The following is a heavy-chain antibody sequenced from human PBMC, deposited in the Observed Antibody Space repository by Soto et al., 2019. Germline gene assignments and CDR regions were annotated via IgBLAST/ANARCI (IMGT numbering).Heavy chain of an antibody. D-gene: IGHD3-22*01. Sequence: GGSLRLSCSASGFTFSSYAMHWVRQAPGKGLEYVSAISSNGGSTYYADSVKGRFTISRDNSKSTLYLQMSSLTTEDTAVYYCVKGEYYYDGSAYYPFDYWGQGRMVTVSS. CDR1: GFTFSSYA. V-gene: IGHV3-64D*06. CDR2: ISSNGGST. J-gene: IGHJ4*02. CDR3: VKGEYYYDGSAYYPFDY.